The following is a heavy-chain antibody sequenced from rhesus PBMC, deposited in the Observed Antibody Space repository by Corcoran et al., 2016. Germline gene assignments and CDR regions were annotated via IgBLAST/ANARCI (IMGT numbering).Heavy chain of an antibody. J-gene: IGHJ4*01. CDR1: GYSISSGYG. Sequence: QVQLQESGPGLVKPSETLSLTCAVSGYSISSGYGWSWIRQPPGKGLEWIGYISYSGSSYSTPSFKSRVTISIDTSQNQFSLKLGSVTAADTAVYYCARFNIWTGYYRGYFDYWGQGVLVTVSS. D-gene: IGHD3-3*01. CDR2: ISYSGSS. V-gene: IGHV4-127*01. CDR3: ARFNIWTGYYRGYFDY.